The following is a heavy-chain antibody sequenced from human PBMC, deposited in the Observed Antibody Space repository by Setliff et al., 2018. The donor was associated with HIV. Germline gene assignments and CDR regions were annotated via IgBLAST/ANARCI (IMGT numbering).Heavy chain of an antibody. V-gene: IGHV3-7*01. J-gene: IGHJ4*02. Sequence: GGSLRLSCIVSGFTFSSYWMTWVRQAPGKGLEWVANIKQDGSEKYYVDSVKGRFTISRDNGKNSLYLQMNSLRAEDTAVYYCARDLDYGDDWGQGTLVTVSS. CDR1: GFTFSSYW. D-gene: IGHD3-16*01. CDR3: ARDLDYGDD. CDR2: IKQDGSEK.